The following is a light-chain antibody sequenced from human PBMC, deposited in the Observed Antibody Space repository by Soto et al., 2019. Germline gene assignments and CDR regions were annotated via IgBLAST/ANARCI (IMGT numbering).Light chain of an antibody. J-gene: IGKJ5*01. CDR1: QGISSW. V-gene: IGKV1-12*01. CDR2: AAS. CDR3: PQANSFTLP. Sequence: DIKMTQSHSSVAASVGDIVTIIGRASQGISSWLAWYQQPPGKAPKFRIYAASSLQSGVPSRCSGMGSGTDSNLNISSLKPEEFATYYGPQANSFTLPFGPGTRLEIK.